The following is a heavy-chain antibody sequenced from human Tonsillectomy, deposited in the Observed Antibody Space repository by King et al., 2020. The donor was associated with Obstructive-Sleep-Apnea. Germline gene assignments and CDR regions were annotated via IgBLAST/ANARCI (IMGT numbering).Heavy chain of an antibody. Sequence: VQLVESGGGLVQPGGSLRLSCAASGYTFRSYSMNWVRQAPGKGLEWVSYIRSSSSTIYYADSVKGRFTISRDNAKNSLYLQMNSLRAEDTAVYHCARDSGNWGPGTPVTVS. D-gene: IGHD1-1*01. V-gene: IGHV3-48*04. CDR3: ARDSGN. J-gene: IGHJ4*02. CDR2: IRSSSSTI. CDR1: GYTFRSYS.